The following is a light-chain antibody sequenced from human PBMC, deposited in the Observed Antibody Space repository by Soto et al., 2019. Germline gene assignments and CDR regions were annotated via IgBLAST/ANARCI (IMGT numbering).Light chain of an antibody. Sequence: QSALTQPASVSGSPGQSITISCTGTSSDVGGYNYVSWYQQHPGKAPKLMFYDVTNRPSGASNRFSGSKSGNTASLTISGLQADDEADYYCSSYRSGSTLVFGGGTKLTVL. V-gene: IGLV2-14*01. J-gene: IGLJ2*01. CDR3: SSYRSGSTLV. CDR2: DVT. CDR1: SSDVGGYNY.